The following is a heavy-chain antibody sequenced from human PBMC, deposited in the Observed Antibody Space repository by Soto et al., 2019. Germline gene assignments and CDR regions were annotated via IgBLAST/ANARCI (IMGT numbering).Heavy chain of an antibody. J-gene: IGHJ3*02. CDR2: IIPIFGTA. CDR1: GGTFSSYA. V-gene: IGHV1-69*12. Sequence: QVQLVQSGAEVKKPGSSVKVSCKASGGTFSSYAISWVRQAPGQGLEWMGGIIPIFGTANYAQKFQGRVTITADESTRTGYMEQSSLGSVDTAVYYCARGKAHGVPWSFDIWGQGTMVTVSS. CDR3: ARGKAHGVPWSFDI. D-gene: IGHD2-8*01.